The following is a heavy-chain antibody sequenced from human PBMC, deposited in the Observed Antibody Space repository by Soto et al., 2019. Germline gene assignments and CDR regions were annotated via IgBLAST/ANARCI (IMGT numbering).Heavy chain of an antibody. J-gene: IGHJ6*02. CDR3: TREEDIVVVPAAYNYYYGMDV. V-gene: IGHV3-49*04. CDR1: GFTFGDYA. D-gene: IGHD2-2*01. CDR2: IRSKAYGGTT. Sequence: PGGSLRLSCTASGFTFGDYAMSWVRQAPGKGLEWVGFIRSKAYGGTTEYAASVKGRFTISRDDSKSIAYLQMKSLKTEDTAVYYCTREEDIVVVPAAYNYYYGMDVWGQGTTVTVSS.